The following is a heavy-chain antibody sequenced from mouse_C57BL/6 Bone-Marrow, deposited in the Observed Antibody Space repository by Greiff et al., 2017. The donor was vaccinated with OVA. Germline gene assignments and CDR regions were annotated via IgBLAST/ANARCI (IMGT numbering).Heavy chain of an antibody. D-gene: IGHD1-1*01. CDR3: TATTVVAPFDY. J-gene: IGHJ2*01. CDR1: GFTFSNYW. CDR2: IRLKSDNYAT. Sequence: EVKLVESGGGLVQPGGSMKLSCVASGFTFSNYWMNWVRQSPEKGLEWVAQIRLKSDNYATHYAESVKGRFTISRDDSKSSVYLQMNNLRAEDTGIYYCTATTVVAPFDYWGQGTTLTVSS. V-gene: IGHV6-3*01.